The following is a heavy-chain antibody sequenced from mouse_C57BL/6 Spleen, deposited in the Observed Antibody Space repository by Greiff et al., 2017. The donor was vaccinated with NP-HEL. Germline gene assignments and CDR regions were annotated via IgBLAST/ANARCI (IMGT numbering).Heavy chain of an antibody. CDR1: GYSITSGYY. D-gene: IGHD1-1*01. CDR3: ARRDGSSYWYFDV. CDR2: ISYDGSN. V-gene: IGHV3-6*01. Sequence: ESGPGLVKPSQSLSLTCSVTGYSITSGYYWNWIRQFPGNKLEWMGYISYDGSNNYNPSLKNRISITRDTSKNQFFLKLNSVTTEDTTTYYCARRDGSSYWYFDVWGTGTTVTVSS. J-gene: IGHJ1*03.